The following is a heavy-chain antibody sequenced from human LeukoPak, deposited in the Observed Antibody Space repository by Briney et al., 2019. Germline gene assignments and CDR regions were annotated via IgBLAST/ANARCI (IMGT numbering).Heavy chain of an antibody. Sequence: PSETLSLTCTVSGGSISSSSYYWGWIRQPPGKGLEWIGSIYYSGSTYYNPSLKSRVTISVDTSKNQFSLKLSSVTAADTAVYYCARLFARERRAYSGSPTPPYWGQGTLVTVSS. CDR2: IYYSGST. J-gene: IGHJ4*02. V-gene: IGHV4-39*01. CDR1: GGSISSSSYY. D-gene: IGHD1-26*01. CDR3: ARLFARERRAYSGSPTPPY.